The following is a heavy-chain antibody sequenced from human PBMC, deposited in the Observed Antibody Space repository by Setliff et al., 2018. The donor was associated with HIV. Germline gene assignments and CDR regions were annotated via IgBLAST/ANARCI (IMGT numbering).Heavy chain of an antibody. CDR3: ARPHSAQYYYDSSGYPGAFDI. V-gene: IGHV1-69*13. CDR1: GGTFSSYA. Sequence: SVKVSCKASGGTFSSYAISWVRQAPGQGLEWMGGIIPIFGTANYAQKVQGRVTITADESTSTAYMELSSLRSEDTAVYYCARPHSAQYYYDSSGYPGAFDIWGQGTMVTVSS. D-gene: IGHD3-22*01. J-gene: IGHJ3*02. CDR2: IIPIFGTA.